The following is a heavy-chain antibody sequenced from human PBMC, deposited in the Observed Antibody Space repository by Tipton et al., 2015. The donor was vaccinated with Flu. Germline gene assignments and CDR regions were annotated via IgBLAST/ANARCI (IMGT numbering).Heavy chain of an antibody. CDR1: GGSVSTSNYF. D-gene: IGHD4-11*01. Sequence: TLSLTCTVSGGSVSTSNYFWTWIRQPPGKGLEWIGNIHYSGSPHYNPSLKSRVTISVDTSKNQFSLRLNSVTAADTAVYYCARRDYSNYVSDPKNWFDPWGQGTLVTVSS. V-gene: IGHV4-39*07. CDR2: IHYSGSP. J-gene: IGHJ5*02. CDR3: ARRDYSNYVSDPKNWFDP.